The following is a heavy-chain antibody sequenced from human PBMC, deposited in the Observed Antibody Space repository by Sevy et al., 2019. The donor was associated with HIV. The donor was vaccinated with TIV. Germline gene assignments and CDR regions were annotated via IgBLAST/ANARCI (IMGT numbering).Heavy chain of an antibody. CDR3: AKSFLAAVPTYYYYGMDV. CDR2: ISYDESNK. D-gene: IGHD3-16*01. CDR1: GFTFSSYG. V-gene: IGHV3-30*18. J-gene: IGHJ6*02. Sequence: GGSLRLSCAASGFTFSSYGMHWVRQAPGKGLEWVAVISYDESNKYYADSVKGRFTISRDNSKNTLYLQMNSLRAEDTAVYYCAKSFLAAVPTYYYYGMDVWGQGTTVTVSS.